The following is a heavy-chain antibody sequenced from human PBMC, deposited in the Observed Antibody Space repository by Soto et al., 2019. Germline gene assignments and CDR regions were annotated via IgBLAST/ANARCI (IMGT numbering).Heavy chain of an antibody. CDR3: ARGGWGAYYFDY. Sequence: EVQLVESGGGLVQPGGSLRLSCVASGFTFNNYWIHWVRQVPGKGLVWVSRIKYDGSSTSYADSVKGRFTISRDNAKNTLYLQINSLRGEDTAVYYCARGGWGAYYFDYWGQGTLVTVSS. V-gene: IGHV3-74*01. J-gene: IGHJ4*02. D-gene: IGHD1-26*01. CDR2: IKYDGSST. CDR1: GFTFNNYW.